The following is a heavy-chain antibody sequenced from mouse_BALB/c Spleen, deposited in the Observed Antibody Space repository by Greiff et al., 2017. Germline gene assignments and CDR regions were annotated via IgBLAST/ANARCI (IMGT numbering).Heavy chain of an antibody. J-gene: IGHJ3*01. CDR3: ARSGDGYLAWFAY. CDR1: GFTFSSFG. Sequence: EVHLVESGGGLVQPGGSRKLSCAASGFTFSSFGMHWVRQAPEKGLEWVAYISSGSSTIYYADTVKGRFTISRDNPKNTLFLQMTSLRSEDTAMYYCARSGDGYLAWFAYWGQGTLVTVSA. D-gene: IGHD2-3*01. CDR2: ISSGSSTI. V-gene: IGHV5-17*02.